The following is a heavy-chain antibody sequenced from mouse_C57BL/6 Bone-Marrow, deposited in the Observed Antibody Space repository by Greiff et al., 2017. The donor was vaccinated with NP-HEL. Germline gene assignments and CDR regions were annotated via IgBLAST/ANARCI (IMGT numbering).Heavy chain of an antibody. Sequence: VQVVESGAELAKPGASVKLSCQASGYTFTSYWMHWVKQRPGQGLEWIGYINPSRGYTKYNQKFKDKATLTADKSSSTAYMQLSSLTYEDSAVYYCARTRITTVVAKGYFDYWGQGTTLTVSS. CDR3: ARTRITTVVAKGYFDY. CDR2: INPSRGYT. D-gene: IGHD1-1*01. V-gene: IGHV1-7*01. J-gene: IGHJ2*01. CDR1: GYTFTSYW.